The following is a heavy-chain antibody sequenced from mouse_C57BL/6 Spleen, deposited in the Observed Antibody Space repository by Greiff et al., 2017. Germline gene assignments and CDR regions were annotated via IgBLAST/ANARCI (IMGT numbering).Heavy chain of an antibody. CDR3: TRERVYYDYDWFAY. D-gene: IGHD2-4*01. J-gene: IGHJ3*01. Sequence: VQLQQSGAELVRPGASVTLSCKASGYTFTDYEMHWVKQTPVHGLEWIGAIDPETGGTAYNQKFKGKAILTADKSSSTAYMELRSLTSEDSAVYYCTRERVYYDYDWFAYGGQGTLVTVSA. CDR2: IDPETGGT. CDR1: GYTFTDYE. V-gene: IGHV1-15*01.